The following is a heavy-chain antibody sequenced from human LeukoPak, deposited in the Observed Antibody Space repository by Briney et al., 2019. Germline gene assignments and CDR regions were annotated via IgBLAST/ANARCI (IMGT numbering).Heavy chain of an antibody. Sequence: SETLSLTCTVSGGSISSSSYYWGWIRQPPGKGLEWIGSIYYSGSTYYNPSLKSRVTISVDTSKNQFSLKLSSVTAADTAVYYCARHSAHSSTNDAFDMWGQGTLVIVSS. J-gene: IGHJ3*02. CDR3: ARHSAHSSTNDAFDM. V-gene: IGHV4-39*07. D-gene: IGHD6-13*01. CDR2: IYYSGST. CDR1: GGSISSSSYY.